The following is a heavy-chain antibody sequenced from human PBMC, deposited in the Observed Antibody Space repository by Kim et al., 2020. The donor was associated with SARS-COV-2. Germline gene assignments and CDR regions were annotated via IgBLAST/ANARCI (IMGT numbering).Heavy chain of an antibody. CDR2: ISSSSSYT. Sequence: GGSLRLSCAASGFTFSDYYMSWIRQAPGKGLEWVSYISSSSSYTNYADSVKGRFTISRDNAKNSLYLQMNSLRAEDTAVYYCARERGAGQPLARNYYYYGMDIWGQGTTVTASS. V-gene: IGHV3-11*06. CDR3: ARERGAGQPLARNYYYYGMDI. CDR1: GFTFSDYY. D-gene: IGHD6-13*01. J-gene: IGHJ6*02.